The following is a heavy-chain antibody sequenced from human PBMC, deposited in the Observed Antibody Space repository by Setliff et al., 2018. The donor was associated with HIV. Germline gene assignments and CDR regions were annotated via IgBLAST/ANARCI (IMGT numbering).Heavy chain of an antibody. CDR2: ISAINSYT. V-gene: IGHV3-11*06. J-gene: IGHJ6*03. CDR1: GFTFSDYY. D-gene: IGHD4-17*01. Sequence: PGGSLRLSCVASGFTFSDYYISWVRQAPGKGLEWVSYISAINSYTNYADSVRGRFTVSRDNAKKSVFLQMNSLRVDDTAVYYCARDSSTVTIEGDYMDVWGKGTTVTVSS. CDR3: ARDSSTVTIEGDYMDV.